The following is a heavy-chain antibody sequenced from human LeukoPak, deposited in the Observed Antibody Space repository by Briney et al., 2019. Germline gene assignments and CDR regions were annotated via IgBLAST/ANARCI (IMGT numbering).Heavy chain of an antibody. V-gene: IGHV3-48*02. D-gene: IGHD4-23*01. J-gene: IGHJ4*02. CDR1: GFTFSSYA. Sequence: GGSLGLSCAASGFTFSSYAMSWVRQAPGKGLEWVSYISTGSSTTYYADSVKGRFTISRDNVENSLYLQMNSLRDEDTAVYYCARVAAGYSVNYFDYWGQGTLVTVSS. CDR2: ISTGSSTT. CDR3: ARVAAGYSVNYFDY.